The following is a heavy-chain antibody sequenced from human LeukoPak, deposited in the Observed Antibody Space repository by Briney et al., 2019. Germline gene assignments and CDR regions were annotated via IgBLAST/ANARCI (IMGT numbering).Heavy chain of an antibody. D-gene: IGHD2-2*01. Sequence: TSVKVSCRASGGTFSSYAISWVRQAPGQGLEWMGGIIPIFGTANYAQKFQGRVTITADKSTSTAYMELSSLRSEDTAVYYCATPRYCSSTSCYALMDWGQGTLVTVSS. J-gene: IGHJ4*02. V-gene: IGHV1-69*06. CDR2: IIPIFGTA. CDR1: GGTFSSYA. CDR3: ATPRYCSSTSCYALMD.